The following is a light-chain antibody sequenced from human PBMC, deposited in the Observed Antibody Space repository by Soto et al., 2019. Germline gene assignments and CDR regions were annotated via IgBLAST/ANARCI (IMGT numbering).Light chain of an antibody. V-gene: IGKV3-11*01. J-gene: IGKJ3*01. Sequence: EIVLTQSPATLSLSPGERATLSCRASQSVSSYLVWYQQKPGQAPRLLIYDASTRATGIPARFSGSGSGTDFTLTISSLEPEDFAVYYCQQRSNWPPFTFGPGTKVDSK. CDR1: QSVSSY. CDR3: QQRSNWPPFT. CDR2: DAS.